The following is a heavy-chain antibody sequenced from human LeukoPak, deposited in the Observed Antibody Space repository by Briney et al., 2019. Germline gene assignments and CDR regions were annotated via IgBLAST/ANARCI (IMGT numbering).Heavy chain of an antibody. CDR2: MNPNSGNT. CDR3: ARRNTAMVAGLDY. J-gene: IGHJ4*02. Sequence: ASVKVSCKASGYTFTTYDINWVRQATGQGLEWMGWMNPNSGNTGYAQKFQGRVTMTRNTSISTAFMELSGLRSEATAVYFCARRNTAMVAGLDYWGQGSLVTVSS. CDR1: GYTFTTYD. D-gene: IGHD5-18*01. V-gene: IGHV1-8*01.